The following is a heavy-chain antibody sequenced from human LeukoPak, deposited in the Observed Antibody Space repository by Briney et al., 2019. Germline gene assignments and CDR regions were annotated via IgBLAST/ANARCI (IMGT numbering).Heavy chain of an antibody. CDR2: IYSGGST. Sequence: QPGGSLRLSCAASGFTVSSNYMSWVRQAPGKGLEWVSVIYSGGSTYYADSVKGRFTISRDNSKNTLYLQMNSLRAEDTAVYYCARAYYYDSSGYSEYYFDYWGQGTLVTVSS. V-gene: IGHV3-66*01. CDR1: GFTVSSNY. CDR3: ARAYYYDSSGYSEYYFDY. D-gene: IGHD3-22*01. J-gene: IGHJ4*02.